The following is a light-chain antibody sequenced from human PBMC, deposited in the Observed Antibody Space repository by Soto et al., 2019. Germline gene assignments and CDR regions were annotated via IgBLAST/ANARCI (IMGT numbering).Light chain of an antibody. Sequence: VLTQSPGTLSLSPGERVTLSCRASQSISSKFVAWYQQKPGQAPRLLSFSVSKRATGIPERFSGSASGTDTFNDSGSGRDFTLSISRLEPEEFAEYYCHHYGSSLPDTFGQGTKLEIK. CDR2: SVS. CDR1: QSISSKF. J-gene: IGKJ2*01. V-gene: IGKV3-20*01. CDR3: HHYGSSLPDT.